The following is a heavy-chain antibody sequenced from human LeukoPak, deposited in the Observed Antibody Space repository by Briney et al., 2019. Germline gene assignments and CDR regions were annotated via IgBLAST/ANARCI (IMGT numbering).Heavy chain of an antibody. D-gene: IGHD6-25*01. J-gene: IGHJ6*02. CDR3: ARTLRLPWYYGMDV. Sequence: SQTLSLTCAISGDSVSSNSAAWNLIRQSPSRGLELLGRTYYRSKWYNDYAVSVKSRITINPDTSKNQFSLQLNSVTPEDTAVYYCARTLRLPWYYGMDVWGQGTTVTVSS. V-gene: IGHV6-1*01. CDR2: TYYRSKWYN. CDR1: GDSVSSNSAA.